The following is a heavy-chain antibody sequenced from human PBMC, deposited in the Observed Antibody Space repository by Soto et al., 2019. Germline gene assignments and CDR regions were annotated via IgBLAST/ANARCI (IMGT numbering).Heavy chain of an antibody. CDR3: ARDVTSIAARGFDP. J-gene: IGHJ5*02. CDR2: ISAYNGNT. D-gene: IGHD6-6*01. Sequence: GASVKVSCKASGYTFTSYGISWVRQTPGQGLEWMGWISAYNGNTNYAQKLQGRVTMTTDTSTSTAYMELRSLRSDDTAVYYCARDVTSIAARGFDPWGQGTLVTVSS. V-gene: IGHV1-18*01. CDR1: GYTFTSYG.